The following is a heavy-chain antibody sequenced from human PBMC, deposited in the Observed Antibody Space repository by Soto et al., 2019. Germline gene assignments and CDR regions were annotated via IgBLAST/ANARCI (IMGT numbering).Heavy chain of an antibody. CDR1: GFTFSSYA. J-gene: IGHJ5*02. CDR3: ASPVECSTSNCIP. V-gene: IGHV3-30-3*01. Sequence: GGSLRLSCAASGFTFSSYAMHWVRQAPGKGLEWVAVISYDGSNKYYADSVKGRFTISRDNSKNTLYLQMNSLRAEDTAVYYGASPVECSTSNCIPWGKGTLVTVSS. D-gene: IGHD6-6*01. CDR2: ISYDGSNK.